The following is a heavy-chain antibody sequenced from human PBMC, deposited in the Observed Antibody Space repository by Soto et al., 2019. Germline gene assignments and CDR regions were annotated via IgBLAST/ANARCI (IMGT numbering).Heavy chain of an antibody. CDR3: AREVKMRV. J-gene: IGHJ4*02. CDR1: GGTFSSYT. V-gene: IGHV1-69*08. D-gene: IGHD3-22*01. CDR2: IIPILGIA. Sequence: QVQLVQSGAEVKKPGSSVKVSYKASGGTFSSYTISWVRQAPGQGLEWMGRIIPILGIANYAQKFQGRVTITADKSTSTXXXXXXXLRSEDTAVYYCAREVKMRVWGQGTLVTVSS.